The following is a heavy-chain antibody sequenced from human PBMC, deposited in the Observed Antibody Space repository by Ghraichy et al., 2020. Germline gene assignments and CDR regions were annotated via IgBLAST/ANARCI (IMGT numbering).Heavy chain of an antibody. D-gene: IGHD2-2*01. Sequence: GGSLRLSCAASGFTFSSYIMTWVRQAPGKGLEWVSGISGSGANTYYADSVKGRFTISRDNSKNTLYLQMNSLRAEDTAIYYCAKRIEVVPTTRRVFDYWGQGTLVTVSS. CDR2: ISGSGANT. CDR1: GFTFSSYI. J-gene: IGHJ4*02. CDR3: AKRIEVVPTTRRVFDY. V-gene: IGHV3-23*01.